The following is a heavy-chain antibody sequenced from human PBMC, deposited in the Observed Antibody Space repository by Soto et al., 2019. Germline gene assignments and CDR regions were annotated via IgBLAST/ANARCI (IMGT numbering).Heavy chain of an antibody. J-gene: IGHJ4*02. CDR3: AKDWGYNWNYFDY. V-gene: IGHV3-30*18. Sequence: GGSLRLSCAASGFTFSSYGMHWVRQAPGQGLEWVAVISYDGSNKYYADSVKGRFTISRDNSKNTLYLQMNSLRAEDTAVYYCAKDWGYNWNYFDYWGQGTLVTVSS. CDR2: ISYDGSNK. D-gene: IGHD1-20*01. CDR1: GFTFSSYG.